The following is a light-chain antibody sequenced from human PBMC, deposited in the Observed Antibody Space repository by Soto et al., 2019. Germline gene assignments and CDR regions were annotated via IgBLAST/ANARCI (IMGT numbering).Light chain of an antibody. J-gene: IGLJ3*02. V-gene: IGLV2-14*01. Sequence: QSALTQPASVSGSPGQSIAISCTGNSSDVGKYNYVSWYQQYPGTAPKLIIYEVSNRPSGVSNRFSGSKSGNTASLTISGLQPEDEADYYCSSFTTSNTWVFGGGTKLTVL. CDR1: SSDVGKYNY. CDR2: EVS. CDR3: SSFTTSNTWV.